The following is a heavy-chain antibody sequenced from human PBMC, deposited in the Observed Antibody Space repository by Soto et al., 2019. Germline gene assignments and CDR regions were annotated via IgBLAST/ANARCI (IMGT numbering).Heavy chain of an antibody. V-gene: IGHV4-34*01. CDR1: GGSFSGYY. CDR2: INHSGST. CDR3: ARGLIWGYYDSSGYWRY. Sequence: PSETQSLTCAVYGGSFSGYYWSWIRQPPGKGLEWIGEINHSGSTNYNPSLKSRVTISVDTSKNQFSLKLSSVTAADTAVYYCARGLIWGYYDSSGYWRYWGQGTLVTVSS. J-gene: IGHJ4*02. D-gene: IGHD3-22*01.